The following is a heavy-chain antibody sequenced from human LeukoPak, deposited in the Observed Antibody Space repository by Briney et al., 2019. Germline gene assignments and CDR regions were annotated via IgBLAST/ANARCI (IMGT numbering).Heavy chain of an antibody. CDR2: IYTSGST. CDR3: AREPSGTYNFDY. V-gene: IGHV4-4*07. J-gene: IGHJ4*02. Sequence: SETLSLTCTVSGGSISSYYWTWIRQPAGKGLEWIGRIYTSGSTNYSPSLKSRVTMSVDTSKNEFSLKLSSVTAADTAVYYCAREPSGTYNFDYWGQGTLVTVSS. CDR1: GGSISSYY. D-gene: IGHD2-2*02.